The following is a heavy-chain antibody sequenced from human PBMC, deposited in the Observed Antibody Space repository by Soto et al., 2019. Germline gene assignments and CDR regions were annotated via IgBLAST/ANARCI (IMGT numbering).Heavy chain of an antibody. CDR1: GFTFSSYG. Sequence: SLRLSCAASGFTFSSYGMHWVRQAPGKGLEWVAVIWYDGSNKYYADSVKGRFTISGDNSKNTLYLQMNSLRAEDTAVYYCARARGTYSSSTGYFDYWGQGTLVTVSS. CDR3: ARARGTYSSSTGYFDY. D-gene: IGHD6-13*01. J-gene: IGHJ4*02. V-gene: IGHV3-33*01. CDR2: IWYDGSNK.